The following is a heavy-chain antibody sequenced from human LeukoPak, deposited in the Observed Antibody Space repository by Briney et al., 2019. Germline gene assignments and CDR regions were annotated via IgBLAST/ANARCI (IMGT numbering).Heavy chain of an antibody. J-gene: IGHJ4*02. V-gene: IGHV3-23*01. Sequence: PGGSLRLSCEASGFTFGSHAMYWVREAPGKGLERVAGIFGSGVSPHYADSVKGRFTISRDNSRNTVYLQINSRRAEDTAVYYCGKTTVGYSSGQKPAWPVDYWGQGTLVTVSS. D-gene: IGHD5-18*01. CDR2: IFGSGVSP. CDR1: GFTFGSHA. CDR3: GKTTVGYSSGQKPAWPVDY.